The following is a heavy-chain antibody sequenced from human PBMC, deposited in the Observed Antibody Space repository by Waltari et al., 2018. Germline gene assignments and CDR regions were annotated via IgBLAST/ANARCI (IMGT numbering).Heavy chain of an antibody. V-gene: IGHV3-7*01. Sequence: EVQLVESGGGLVQPGGSLRLYCGASGSTFSRYWMSWVRQIPGKGLEWVANINYDGSQKYYVDSVKGRFTIFRDNAKNSVYLQMNSLRVEDTAVYYCAKSRGFEYWGQGTLITVSS. CDR2: INYDGSQK. D-gene: IGHD2-2*01. J-gene: IGHJ4*02. CDR3: AKSRGFEY. CDR1: GSTFSRYW.